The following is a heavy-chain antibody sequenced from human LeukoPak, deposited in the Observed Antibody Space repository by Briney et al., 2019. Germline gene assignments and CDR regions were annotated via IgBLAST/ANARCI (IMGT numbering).Heavy chain of an antibody. CDR2: IKQDGSEK. V-gene: IGHV3-7*01. CDR1: GFTFSNYW. CDR3: ARDVAGPPQEAFDI. D-gene: IGHD3-9*01. Sequence: GGSLRLSCVDSGFTFSNYWMTWVRQAPGKGLEWVANIKQDGSEKHYVDSVTGRFTISRDNTKNSLYLQMNSLRADDTAVYYCARDVAGPPQEAFDIWGQGTLVTVSS. J-gene: IGHJ4*02.